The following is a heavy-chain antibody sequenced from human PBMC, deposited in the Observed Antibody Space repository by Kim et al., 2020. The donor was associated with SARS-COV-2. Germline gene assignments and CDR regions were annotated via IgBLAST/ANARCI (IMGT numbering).Heavy chain of an antibody. V-gene: IGHV3-23*01. D-gene: IGHD2-15*01. CDR1: GFTFSSYA. Sequence: GGSLRLSCAASGFTFSSYAMSWVRQAPGKGLEWVSAISGSGGSTYYADSVKGRFTISRDNSKNTLYLQMNSLRAEDTAVYYCAKDPVGVVVVAAVYDYWGQGTLVTVSS. J-gene: IGHJ4*02. CDR3: AKDPVGVVVVAAVYDY. CDR2: ISGSGGST.